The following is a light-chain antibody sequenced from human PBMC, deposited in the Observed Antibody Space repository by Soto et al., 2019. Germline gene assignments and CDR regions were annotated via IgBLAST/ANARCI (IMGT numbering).Light chain of an antibody. V-gene: IGLV2-14*03. Sequence: QSVLTRASTVSGSSAQWISISCNLNSSDIGAYDLVSWYQQHPGRAPKLIIYEVSHRFSGLSYRFSGSKSGNTAPLTISGLQAEDEGDYCCTSSDPGRISVFGSAPKLTVL. J-gene: IGLJ1*01. CDR1: SSDIGAYDL. CDR2: EVS. CDR3: TSSDPGRISV.